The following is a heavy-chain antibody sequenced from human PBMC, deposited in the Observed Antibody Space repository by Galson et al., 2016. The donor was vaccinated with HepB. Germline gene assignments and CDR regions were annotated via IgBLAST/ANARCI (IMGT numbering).Heavy chain of an antibody. V-gene: IGHV3-23*01. CDR3: ANYLGYGSGRPGYFHS. CDR1: GFTFSGYA. D-gene: IGHD3-10*01. J-gene: IGHJ4*02. CDR2: ISGSGGST. Sequence: SLRLSCAASGFTFSGYAMSWVRQAPGKGLEWVSAISGSGGSTYYADSVKGRFTISRDNSKTTLYLEMNSLRVEDTAVYFCANYLGYGSGRPGYFHSWGQGTLVTVSP.